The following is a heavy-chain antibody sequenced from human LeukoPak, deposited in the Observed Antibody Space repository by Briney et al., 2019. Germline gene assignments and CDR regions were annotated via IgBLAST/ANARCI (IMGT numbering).Heavy chain of an antibody. J-gene: IGHJ5*02. D-gene: IGHD3-16*02. CDR2: INHSGST. CDR3: ARGWVMITFGGVIVPNWFDP. CDR1: GGSFSGYY. Sequence: SETLPLTCAVYGGSFSGYYWSWIRQPPGKGLEWIGEINHSGSTNYNPSLKSRVTISVDTSKNQFSLKLSSVTAADTAVYYCARGWVMITFGGVIVPNWFDPWGQGTLVTVSS. V-gene: IGHV4-34*01.